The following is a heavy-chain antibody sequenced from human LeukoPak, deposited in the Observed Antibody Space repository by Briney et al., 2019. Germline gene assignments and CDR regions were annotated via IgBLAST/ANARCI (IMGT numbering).Heavy chain of an antibody. CDR3: AKGQFQGYSSSWYNCVDY. CDR2: ISGSGGST. CDR1: GFTFSSYA. Sequence: GGSLRLSCAASGFTFSSYAMSWVRQAPGKGLEWVSAISGSGGSTYYADSVKGRFTISRDNSKNTLYLQMNSLRAEDTAVYYCAKGQFQGYSSSWYNCVDYWGQGTLVTVSS. D-gene: IGHD6-13*01. J-gene: IGHJ4*02. V-gene: IGHV3-23*01.